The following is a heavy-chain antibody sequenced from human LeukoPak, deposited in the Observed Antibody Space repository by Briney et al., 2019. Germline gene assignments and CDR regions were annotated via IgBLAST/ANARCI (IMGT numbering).Heavy chain of an antibody. V-gene: IGHV3-53*01. CDR2: IYSGGTT. J-gene: IGHJ4*02. D-gene: IGHD5-18*01. Sequence: GGSLRLSCAASGFTVSSTYMSWVRQAPGKGLEWVSVIYSGGTTYYADSVKGRYTISRDNAKNSLYLQMNSLRAEDTAVYYCARAAGYNYGYGDYWGQGTLVTVSS. CDR1: GFTVSSTY. CDR3: ARAAGYNYGYGDY.